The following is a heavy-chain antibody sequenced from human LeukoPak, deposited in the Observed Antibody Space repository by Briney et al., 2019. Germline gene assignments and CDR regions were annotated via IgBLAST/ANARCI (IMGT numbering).Heavy chain of an antibody. CDR2: IYYSGST. V-gene: IGHV4-59*01. J-gene: IGHJ6*02. D-gene: IGHD2-15*01. Sequence: KSSETLSLTCTVSGGSISSYYWSWIRQPPGKGLEWIGYIYYSGSTNYNPSLKSRVTISVDTSKNQFSLKLSSVTAADTAVYYCARGYCSSCMDVWGQGTTVTVSS. CDR3: ARGYCSSCMDV. CDR1: GGSISSYY.